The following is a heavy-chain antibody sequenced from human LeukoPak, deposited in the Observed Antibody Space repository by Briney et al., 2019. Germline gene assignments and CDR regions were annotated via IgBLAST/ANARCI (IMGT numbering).Heavy chain of an antibody. D-gene: IGHD3-9*01. CDR3: TTEWDYDILSGYWAY. CDR1: GFTFSGSV. J-gene: IGHJ4*02. CDR2: IRGRTKSYAT. V-gene: IGHV3-73*01. Sequence: PAGSLPQTRAACGFTFSGSVMHWVRQASGKGLEWVGRIRGRTKSYATAYAAAVKGRFTISRDDSKNTAYLQMYSLKTEDTAVYYCTTEWDYDILSGYWAYWGQGTMVTVSS.